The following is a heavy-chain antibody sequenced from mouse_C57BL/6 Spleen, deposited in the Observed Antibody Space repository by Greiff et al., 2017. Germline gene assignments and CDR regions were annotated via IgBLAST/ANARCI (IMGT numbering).Heavy chain of an antibody. CDR2: ISDGGIYP. J-gene: IGHJ1*03. CDR1: GFTFSSYA. V-gene: IGHV5-4*01. D-gene: IGHD1-1*01. Sequence: EVQLVESGGGLVKPGASLKLSCAASGFTFSSYAMSWVRQTPEQRLEWVATISDGGIYPYYTDNVKGPFTISIDNAKNNPYLQLSRLTSEDTAMYYCAREIYYYGSSYGDYEVWGTGTTVTVAS. CDR3: AREIYYYGSSYGDYEV.